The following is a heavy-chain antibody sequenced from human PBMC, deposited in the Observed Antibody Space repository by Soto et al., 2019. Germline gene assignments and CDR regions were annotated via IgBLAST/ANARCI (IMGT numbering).Heavy chain of an antibody. J-gene: IGHJ5*02. V-gene: IGHV3-30-3*01. CDR3: ARALERDDFWGPPFDP. Sequence: QVQLVESGGGVVQPGRSLRLSCAASGFTFSSYAMHWVRQAPGKGLEWVAVISYDGSNKYYADSVKGRFTISRDNSKNTLYLQMNSLRAEDTAVYYCARALERDDFWGPPFDPWGQGTLVTVSS. CDR1: GFTFSSYA. D-gene: IGHD3-3*01. CDR2: ISYDGSNK.